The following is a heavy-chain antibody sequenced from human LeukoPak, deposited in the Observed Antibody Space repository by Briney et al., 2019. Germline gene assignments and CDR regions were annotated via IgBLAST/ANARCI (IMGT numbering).Heavy chain of an antibody. D-gene: IGHD5-24*01. J-gene: IGHJ4*02. CDR2: IYYSGST. Sequence: SQTLSLTCAVSGGSISSGDYYWSWIRQPPGKGLGWIGYIYYSGSTYYNPSLKSRVTISVDTPKNQFSLKLSSVTAADTAVYYCARGFGDGYNYGFDYWGQGTLVTVSS. V-gene: IGHV4-30-4*01. CDR3: ARGFGDGYNYGFDY. CDR1: GGSISSGDYY.